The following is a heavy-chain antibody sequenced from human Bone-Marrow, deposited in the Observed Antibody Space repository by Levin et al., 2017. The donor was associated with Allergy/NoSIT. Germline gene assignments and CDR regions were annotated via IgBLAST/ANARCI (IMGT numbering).Heavy chain of an antibody. J-gene: IGHJ6*03. V-gene: IGHV1-69*06. CDR3: ARQYCSSTSCRAYYLDV. CDR1: GGNFSSDA. Sequence: ASVKVSCTASGGNFSSDAINWVRQAPGQGLEWMGGIIPIFGAVNYAQKFQGRVTITADKTTNTAYMELSSLRSADTAVYYCARQYCSSTSCRAYYLDVWGKGTTVTVAS. CDR2: IIPIFGAV. D-gene: IGHD2-2*01.